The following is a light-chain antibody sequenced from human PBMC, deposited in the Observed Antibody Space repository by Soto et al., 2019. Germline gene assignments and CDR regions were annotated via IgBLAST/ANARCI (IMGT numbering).Light chain of an antibody. Sequence: QSVLTQPPSASGSPGQRVTISCSGSSSNIGSNTVNWYQQLPGTAPKLLIYSNNQRPSGVPDRFSGSKSGNSASLAISGLQAEDEAYYYCAAWDNSLNGVVFGGGTKVTVL. V-gene: IGLV1-44*01. CDR1: SSNIGSNT. J-gene: IGLJ2*01. CDR3: AAWDNSLNGVV. CDR2: SNN.